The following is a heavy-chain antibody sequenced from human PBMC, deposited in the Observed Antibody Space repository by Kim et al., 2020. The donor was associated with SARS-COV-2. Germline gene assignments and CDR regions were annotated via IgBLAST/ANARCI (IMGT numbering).Heavy chain of an antibody. CDR1: GFTFDDYA. J-gene: IGHJ4*02. CDR2: ISWNSGSI. D-gene: IGHD6-13*01. CDR3: ATDLRSGYSRRMQTDYYFDY. Sequence: GGSLRLSCAASGFTFDDYAMHWVRQAPGKGLEWVSGISWNSGSIGYADSVKGRFTISRDNAKNSLYLQMNSLRAEDTALYYCATDLRSGYSRRMQTDYYFDYWGQGTLVTVSS. V-gene: IGHV3-9*01.